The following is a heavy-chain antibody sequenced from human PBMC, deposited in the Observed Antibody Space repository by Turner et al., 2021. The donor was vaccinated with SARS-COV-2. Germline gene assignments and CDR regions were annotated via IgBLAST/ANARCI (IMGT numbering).Heavy chain of an antibody. Sequence: QVQLVQSGAEVKKPEASVKVSCQASGYTFTGYYMHWVRQAPGQGLEWMGWINPNSGGTNYAQKFQGRVTMTWDTSISTAYMELSRLRSDDTAVYYCARSRYTYGSYYYYGMDVWGQGTTVTVSS. D-gene: IGHD5-18*01. V-gene: IGHV1-2*02. CDR3: ARSRYTYGSYYYYGMDV. CDR2: INPNSGGT. CDR1: GYTFTGYY. J-gene: IGHJ6*02.